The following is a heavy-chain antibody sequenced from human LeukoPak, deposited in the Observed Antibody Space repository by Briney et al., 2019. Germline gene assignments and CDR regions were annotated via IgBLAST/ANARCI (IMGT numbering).Heavy chain of an antibody. CDR1: GFTFSSYS. D-gene: IGHD2-21*02. CDR2: FSSSGSYI. Sequence: GGSLRLSCAVSGFTFSSYSMNWVRQAPGKGLEWVSFFSSSGSYIYYADSVRGRFTISRDNAKNSLYLQMNSLRAEDTALYYCARLSYGDSGVLWYFDLWGRGTLVTVSS. CDR3: ARLSYGDSGVLWYFDL. J-gene: IGHJ2*01. V-gene: IGHV3-21*01.